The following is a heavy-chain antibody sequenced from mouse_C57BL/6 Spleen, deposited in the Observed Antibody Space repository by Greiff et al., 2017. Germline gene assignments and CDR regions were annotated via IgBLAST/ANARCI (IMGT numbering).Heavy chain of an antibody. J-gene: IGHJ2*01. V-gene: IGHV1-75*01. D-gene: IGHD1-1*01. Sequence: QVQLKQSGPELVKPGASVKISCKASGYTFTDYYINWVKQRPGQGLEWIGWIFPGSGSTYYNGKFKGKATLTVDKSSSTAYMLLSSLTSEDSAVYFCARHLITTVVAGDYWGQGTTLTVAS. CDR1: GYTFTDYY. CDR2: IFPGSGST. CDR3: ARHLITTVVAGDY.